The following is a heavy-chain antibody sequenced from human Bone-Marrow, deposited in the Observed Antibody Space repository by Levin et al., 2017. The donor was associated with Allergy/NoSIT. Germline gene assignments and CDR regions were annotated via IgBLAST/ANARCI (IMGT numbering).Heavy chain of an antibody. D-gene: IGHD4-17*01. J-gene: IGHJ3*02. CDR1: GFTFSSYW. CDR3: ARVATVTRESHAFDI. CDR2: INSDGSST. Sequence: PGGSLRLSCAASGFTFSSYWMHWVRQAPGKGLVWVSRINSDGSSTSYADSVKGRFTISRDNAKNTLYLQMNSLRAEDTAVYYCARVATVTRESHAFDIWGQGTMVTVSS. V-gene: IGHV3-74*01.